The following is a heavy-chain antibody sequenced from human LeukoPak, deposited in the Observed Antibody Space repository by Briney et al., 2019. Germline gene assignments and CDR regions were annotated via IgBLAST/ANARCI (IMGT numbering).Heavy chain of an antibody. Sequence: SETLSLTCTVSGGSISSYYWTRIRQPAGKGLEWIGRIHSSGSMNHNPSLKSRVTMSVDTSNNQFSLKLSSVTAADTAVYYCARETEVSGGRSWDFWGQGTLVTVSS. J-gene: IGHJ4*02. CDR2: IHSSGSM. CDR3: ARETEVSGGRSWDF. D-gene: IGHD6-19*01. CDR1: GGSISSYY. V-gene: IGHV4-4*07.